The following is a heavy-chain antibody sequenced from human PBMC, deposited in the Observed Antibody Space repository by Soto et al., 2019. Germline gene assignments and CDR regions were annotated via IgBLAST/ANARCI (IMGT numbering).Heavy chain of an antibody. CDR3: ASYTAMAYFDY. V-gene: IGHV4-59*01. CDR2: IYNSGST. CDR1: GGSISSYY. D-gene: IGHD5-18*01. J-gene: IGHJ4*02. Sequence: PSETLSLTCSVSGGSISSYYWSWIRQPPGKGLEWIGYIYNSGSTKYKPSLKSRVTISVDTSKNQFSLKLRSVTAADTAVYYCASYTAMAYFDYWGQGTLVTVSS.